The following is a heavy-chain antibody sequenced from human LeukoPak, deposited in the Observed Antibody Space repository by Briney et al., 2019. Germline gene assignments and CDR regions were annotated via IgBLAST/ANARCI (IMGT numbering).Heavy chain of an antibody. CDR1: GYTFTGYY. J-gene: IGHJ5*02. CDR3: ARNGDGYSGGFDP. V-gene: IGHV1-2*02. Sequence: GESLKVSCKASGYTFTGYYMHWVRQAPGQGLEWMGWINPNSGGTNYAQKFQGRVTMTRDTSISTAYMELSRLRSDDTAVYYCARNGDGYSGGFDPWGQGTLVTVSS. CDR2: INPNSGGT. D-gene: IGHD5-12*01.